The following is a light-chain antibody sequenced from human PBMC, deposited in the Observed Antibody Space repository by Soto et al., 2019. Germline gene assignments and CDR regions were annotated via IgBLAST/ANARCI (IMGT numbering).Light chain of an antibody. J-gene: IGLJ1*01. Sequence: SVLTQPPSASGTPGQRGTISCSGNSSQNGSNTVTWYQQPPGTAPKLLIYSNNQRPSGVPDQFSGSKSGTSASLAISGLHSEDEADFYCAAWDDSLNVPVYFFGTGTKVTLL. CDR1: SSQNGSNT. CDR3: AAWDDSLNVPVYF. V-gene: IGLV1-44*01. CDR2: SNN.